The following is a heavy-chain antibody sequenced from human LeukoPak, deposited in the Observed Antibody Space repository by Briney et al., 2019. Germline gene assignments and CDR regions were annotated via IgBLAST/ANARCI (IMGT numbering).Heavy chain of an antibody. CDR3: ARVRGYSSSWYYYYYYMDV. CDR1: GGSISSGDYY. J-gene: IGHJ6*03. CDR2: IYYSGST. V-gene: IGHV4-30-4*08. D-gene: IGHD6-13*01. Sequence: PSETLSLTYTVSGGSISSGDYYWSWIRQPPGKGLEWIGYIYYSGSTYYNPSLKSRVTISVDTSKNQFSLKLSSVTAADTAVYYCARVRGYSSSWYYYYYYMDVWGKGTTVTVSS.